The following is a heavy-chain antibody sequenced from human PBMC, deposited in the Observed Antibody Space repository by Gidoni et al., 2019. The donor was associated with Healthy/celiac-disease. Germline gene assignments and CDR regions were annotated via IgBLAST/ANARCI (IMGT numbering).Heavy chain of an antibody. D-gene: IGHD3-22*01. Sequence: GASGFTFSSYAMSWVRQAPGKGLECVSAISGSGGSTYYADSVKGRFTISRDNSKNTLYLQMNSLRAEDTAVYYCAKDGVYYDSSGYWDDAFDIWGQGTMSPSLQ. CDR3: AKDGVYYDSSGYWDDAFDI. J-gene: IGHJ3*02. CDR1: GFTFSSYA. V-gene: IGHV3-23*01. CDR2: ISGSGGST.